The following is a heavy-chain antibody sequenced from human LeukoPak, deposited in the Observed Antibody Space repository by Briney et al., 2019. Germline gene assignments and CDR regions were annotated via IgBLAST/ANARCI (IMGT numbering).Heavy chain of an antibody. CDR3: ARGKAYGGSYQVFFDY. CDR1: GFPFSSYS. Sequence: GGSLRLSCAASGFPFSSYSMNWVRQAPGKGLEWVSYISSSSSTIYYADSVKGRFTISRDNAKNSLYLQMNSLRAEDTALYYCARGKAYGGSYQVFFDYWGQGTLVTVSS. V-gene: IGHV3-48*04. J-gene: IGHJ4*02. D-gene: IGHD1-26*01. CDR2: ISSSSSTI.